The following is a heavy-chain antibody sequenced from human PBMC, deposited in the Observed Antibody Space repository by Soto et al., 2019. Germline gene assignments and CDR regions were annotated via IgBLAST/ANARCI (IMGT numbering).Heavy chain of an antibody. Sequence: PGGSLRLSCAASGFTFSSYAMSWVRQAPGKGLEWVSAISGSGGSTYYADSVKGRFTISRDNSRSTLYLQMNSLRAEDTAVYYCAKDSGYYDFWSGYYDHYYYYMDVWGKGTTVTVSS. J-gene: IGHJ6*03. V-gene: IGHV3-23*01. D-gene: IGHD3-3*01. CDR3: AKDSGYYDFWSGYYDHYYYYMDV. CDR2: ISGSGGST. CDR1: GFTFSSYA.